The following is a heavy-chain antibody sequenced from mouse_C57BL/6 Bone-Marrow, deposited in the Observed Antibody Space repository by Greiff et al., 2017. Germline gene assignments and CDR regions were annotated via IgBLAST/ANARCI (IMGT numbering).Heavy chain of an antibody. Sequence: EVKLVESGGGLVQPGGSLKLSCAASGFTFSDYYMYCVRQTPEKRLEWVAYISNGGGSTYYPDTVKGRFTISRDNAKNTLYLQMSRLKSEDTAMYYCARGTYYYGSRRYFDVWGTGTTVTVSS. CDR3: ARGTYYYGSRRYFDV. J-gene: IGHJ1*03. CDR2: ISNGGGST. CDR1: GFTFSDYY. V-gene: IGHV5-12*01. D-gene: IGHD1-1*01.